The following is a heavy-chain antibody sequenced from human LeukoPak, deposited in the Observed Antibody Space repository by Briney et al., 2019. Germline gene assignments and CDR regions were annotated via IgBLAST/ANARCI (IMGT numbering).Heavy chain of an antibody. V-gene: IGHV3-48*02. CDR1: GFAFNTYG. Sequence: PGGSLRVSCAASGFAFNTYGMNWVRRAPGKGREWISYISGTSATIYYADSVKGRFTISRDNAKNSLYLQMNSLRDEDTAVYYCARGAVAGAAWVHFDYWGQGTLVTVSS. D-gene: IGHD6-19*01. CDR3: ARGAVAGAAWVHFDY. CDR2: ISGTSATI. J-gene: IGHJ4*02.